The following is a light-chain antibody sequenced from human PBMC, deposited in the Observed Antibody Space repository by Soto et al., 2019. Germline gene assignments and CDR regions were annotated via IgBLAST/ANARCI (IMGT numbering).Light chain of an antibody. CDR2: EVS. V-gene: IGLV2-8*01. CDR1: SSDVGGYNY. CDR3: RSYAGSNNVV. J-gene: IGLJ2*01. Sequence: QSVLTQPPSASGSPGQSVTISCTGTSSDVGGYNYVSWYQQHPGKAPKLMIYEVSKRPSGVPYRFSGSKSGNTASLTVSGLQAEDEADYYCRSYAGSNNVVFGGGTQLTVL.